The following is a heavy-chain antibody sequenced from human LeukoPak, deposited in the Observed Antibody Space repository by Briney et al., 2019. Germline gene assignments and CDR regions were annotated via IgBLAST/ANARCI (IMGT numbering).Heavy chain of an antibody. V-gene: IGHV4-30-2*01. D-gene: IGHD1-1*01. CDR2: IYHSGST. Sequence: SETLSLTCAVSGGSISSGGYSWSWIRHPPGKGLEWIVYIYHSGSTSYNPSLKSRVTMSVATSTNQLSLKLSCVPAADTAVYYCARTGTTGVDSWGQGTLVTVSS. CDR3: ARTGTTGVDS. CDR1: GGSISSGGYS. J-gene: IGHJ4*02.